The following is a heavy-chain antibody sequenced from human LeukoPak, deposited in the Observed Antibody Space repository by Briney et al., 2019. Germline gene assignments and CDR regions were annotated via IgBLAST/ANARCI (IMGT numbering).Heavy chain of an antibody. J-gene: IGHJ4*02. V-gene: IGHV3-9*01. D-gene: IGHD6-19*01. CDR3: AKDISVLRIAVAGRAFDY. Sequence: GGSLRLSCAASGFTFDDYAMHWVRQAPGKGLEWVSGISWNSGSIGYADSVKGRFTISRDNAKNSLYLQMNSLRAEDTALYYCAKDISVLRIAVAGRAFDYWGQGTLVTVSS. CDR2: ISWNSGSI. CDR1: GFTFDDYA.